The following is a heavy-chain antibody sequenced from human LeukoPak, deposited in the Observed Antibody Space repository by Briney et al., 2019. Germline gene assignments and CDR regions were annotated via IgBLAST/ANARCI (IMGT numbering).Heavy chain of an antibody. CDR2: IYTSGST. Sequence: SETLSLTCTVSGGSISSYYWSWIRQPAGKGLEWIGRIYTSGSTNYNPSLKSRATMSVDTSKNQFSLKLSSVTAADTAVYYCARGEYNWNDGSFDYWGQGTLVTVSS. CDR1: GGSISSYY. J-gene: IGHJ4*02. V-gene: IGHV4-4*07. CDR3: ARGEYNWNDGSFDY. D-gene: IGHD1-1*01.